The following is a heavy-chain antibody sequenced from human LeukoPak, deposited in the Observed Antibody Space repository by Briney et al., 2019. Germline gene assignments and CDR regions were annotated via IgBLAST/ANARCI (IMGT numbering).Heavy chain of an antibody. CDR3: AKGFGGSFLEFLSDY. V-gene: IGHV3-23*01. CDR1: GITFSSYA. Sequence: PGGSLRLSCAASGITFSSYAMSWVRQAPGKGLEWVSTISGSGGSTYYTRPVKGRFTISRDNSKNTLYLQMNSLRAEDTAVYYCAKGFGGSFLEFLSDYWGQGTLVTVSS. CDR2: ISGSGGST. J-gene: IGHJ4*02. D-gene: IGHD1-26*01.